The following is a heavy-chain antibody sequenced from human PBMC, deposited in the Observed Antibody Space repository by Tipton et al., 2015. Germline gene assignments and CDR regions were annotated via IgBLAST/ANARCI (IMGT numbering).Heavy chain of an antibody. Sequence: SLRLSCAASGFSFSTYSMNWVRQAPGEGLEWVSCISSSSYTIHYADSVKGRFTISRDNGKNSLYLQMNSLRDGDTAVYYCVRDRSSSGWYGDALDIWGQGTMVIVSS. CDR1: GFSFSTYS. J-gene: IGHJ3*02. D-gene: IGHD6-19*01. CDR3: VRDRSSSGWYGDALDI. V-gene: IGHV3-48*02. CDR2: ISSSSYTI.